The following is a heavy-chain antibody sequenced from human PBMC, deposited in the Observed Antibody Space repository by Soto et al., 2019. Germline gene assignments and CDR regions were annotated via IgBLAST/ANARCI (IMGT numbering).Heavy chain of an antibody. Sequence: QVQLQESGPGLVKPSQTLSLTCTVSGGSISSGGYYWSWIRQHPGKGLEWIGYIYYSGSTYYNPSLMSRVTISVDTSKNQFSLKLSSVTAADTAVYYFWRWGKQWPVDYWGQGTLVTVSS. D-gene: IGHD6-19*01. J-gene: IGHJ4*02. CDR1: GGSISSGGYY. CDR3: WRWGKQWPVDY. V-gene: IGHV4-31*03. CDR2: IYYSGST.